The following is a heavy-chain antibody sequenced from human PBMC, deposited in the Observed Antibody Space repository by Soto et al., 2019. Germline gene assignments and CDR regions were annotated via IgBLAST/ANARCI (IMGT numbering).Heavy chain of an antibody. V-gene: IGHV4-31*03. CDR1: GCSISSGGYY. CDR3: AATIIAVGGSGYYGLDV. D-gene: IGHD6-19*01. Sequence: PSETLSHTCTVSGCSISSGGYYWSWIRQHPGKGLEWIGYIYYSGSTYYNPSLKSRVTISVDTSKNQFSLKLSSVTAADTAVYYCAATIIAVGGSGYYGLDVWGQGTTVTVSS. CDR2: IYYSGST. J-gene: IGHJ6*02.